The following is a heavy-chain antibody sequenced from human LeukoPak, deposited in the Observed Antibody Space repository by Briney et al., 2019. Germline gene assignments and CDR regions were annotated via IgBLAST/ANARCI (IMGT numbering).Heavy chain of an antibody. D-gene: IGHD4-17*01. CDR3: ATDYYGDYPAFDI. CDR2: FDPEDGET. CDR1: GYTLTELS. J-gene: IGHJ3*02. V-gene: IGHV1-24*01. Sequence: GASVKVSCKVSGYTLTELSMHWVRQAPGKGLEWMGGFDPEDGETIYAQKFQGRVTMTEDTSTDTAYMELSSLRSEDTSVYSCATDYYGDYPAFDIWGQGTMVTVSS.